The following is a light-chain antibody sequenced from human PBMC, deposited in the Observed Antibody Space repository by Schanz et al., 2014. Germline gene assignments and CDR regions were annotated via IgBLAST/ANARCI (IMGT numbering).Light chain of an antibody. V-gene: IGKV3-15*01. Sequence: ENVLTQSPGTLSLSPGERATLSCRASESLSSRFLAWYQQKPGQAPRLLIFDASNRATGIPARFSGSGSGTEFTLTISSLQSEDFAVYFCQQYNHWPQTFGQGTKVEIK. CDR3: QQYNHWPQT. J-gene: IGKJ1*01. CDR2: DAS. CDR1: ESLSSR.